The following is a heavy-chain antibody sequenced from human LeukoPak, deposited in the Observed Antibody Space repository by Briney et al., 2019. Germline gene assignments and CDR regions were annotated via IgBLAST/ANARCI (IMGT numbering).Heavy chain of an antibody. CDR1: GFTVSSNY. D-gene: IGHD6-13*01. V-gene: IGHV3-53*01. CDR2: IYTGGST. J-gene: IGHJ4*02. Sequence: PGGSLRLSCAASGFTVSSNYMSWVRQAPGKGLEWVSVIYTGGSTYYADSVKGRFTISRDNSKNTLYLQMNSLRAGDTAVYYCAREHVLAVGSFDYWGQGTLVTVSS. CDR3: AREHVLAVGSFDY.